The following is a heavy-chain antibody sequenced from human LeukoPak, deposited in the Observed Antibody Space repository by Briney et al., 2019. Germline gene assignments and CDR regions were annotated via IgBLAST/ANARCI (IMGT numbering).Heavy chain of an antibody. Sequence: ASVKVSCKASGYTFITYGISWVRQAPGQGLEWMGWISAYNGNTNYAQKFQGRVTMTTDTSTTTANMELRSLTSDDTAVYYCARDIVSAMAVYDAFDVWGQGTMVTVSS. D-gene: IGHD5/OR15-5a*01. V-gene: IGHV1-18*01. CDR3: ARDIVSAMAVYDAFDV. CDR1: GYTFITYG. J-gene: IGHJ3*01. CDR2: ISAYNGNT.